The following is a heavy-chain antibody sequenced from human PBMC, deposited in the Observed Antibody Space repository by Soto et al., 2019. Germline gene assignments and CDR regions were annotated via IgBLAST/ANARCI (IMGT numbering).Heavy chain of an antibody. CDR2: INPSGGST. V-gene: IGHV1-46*01. CDR1: GYTFTSYY. J-gene: IGHJ4*02. CDR3: ARGDVVVTAIQPFDY. D-gene: IGHD2-21*02. Sequence: ASVKVSCKASGYTFTSYYMHWVRQAPGQGLEWMGIINPSGGSTSYAQKFQGRVTTTRDTSTSTVYMELSSLRSEDTAVYYCARGDVVVTAIQPFDYWGQGTLVTVSS.